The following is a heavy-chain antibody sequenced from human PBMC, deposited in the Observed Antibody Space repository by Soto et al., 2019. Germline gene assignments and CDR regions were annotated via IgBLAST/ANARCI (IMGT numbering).Heavy chain of an antibody. J-gene: IGHJ4*02. Sequence: SVNVSCKASGYTFTSYGISWVRQAPGQGLEWMGWISAYNGNTNYAQKLQGRVTMTTDTSTSTAYMELRSLRSDDTAVYYCARDLRHSSGWYILFDYWGQGTLVTVSS. D-gene: IGHD6-19*01. V-gene: IGHV1-18*01. CDR1: GYTFTSYG. CDR2: ISAYNGNT. CDR3: ARDLRHSSGWYILFDY.